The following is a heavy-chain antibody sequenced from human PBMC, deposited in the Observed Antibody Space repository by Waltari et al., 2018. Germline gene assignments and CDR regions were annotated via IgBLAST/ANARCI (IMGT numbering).Heavy chain of an antibody. CDR1: GYTFTSYA. Sequence: QVQLVQSGAEVKKPGASVKVSCKASGYTFTSYAMHWVRQAPGQRLEWMGWINAGNGNTKYSQKFQGRVTITRDTSASTAYMGLSSLRSEDTAVYYCARWLQDYYYYGMDVWGQGTTVTVSS. J-gene: IGHJ6*02. CDR2: INAGNGNT. D-gene: IGHD5-12*01. V-gene: IGHV1-3*01. CDR3: ARWLQDYYYYGMDV.